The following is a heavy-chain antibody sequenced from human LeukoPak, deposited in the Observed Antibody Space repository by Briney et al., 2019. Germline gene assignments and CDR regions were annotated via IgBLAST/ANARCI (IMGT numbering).Heavy chain of an antibody. CDR3: TKDLGIGGSGF. J-gene: IGHJ4*02. CDR1: GFTFSNYA. Sequence: GGSLRLSCAASGFTFSNYAMSWVRQALGKGLEWVSAISGGGSDTYYADSVKGRFTISRDNSMGTLYLRMSSLRAEDTAIYYCTKDLGIGGSGFWGQGTLVTVSS. V-gene: IGHV3-23*01. CDR2: ISGGGSDT. D-gene: IGHD3-10*01.